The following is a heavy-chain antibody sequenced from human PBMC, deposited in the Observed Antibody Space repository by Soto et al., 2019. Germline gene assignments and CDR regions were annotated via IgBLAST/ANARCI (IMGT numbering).Heavy chain of an antibody. Sequence: ASVKVYCKVSGYTLTELSMHWLRQAPGKGLEWMGGFDPEDGETIYAQKFQGRVTMTEDTSTDTAYMELSSLRPEDTPPYYCATAPDLQRDPTRLDYWGQGTLVNVSS. J-gene: IGHJ4*02. CDR2: FDPEDGET. D-gene: IGHD1-1*01. CDR1: GYTLTELS. CDR3: ATAPDLQRDPTRLDY. V-gene: IGHV1-24*01.